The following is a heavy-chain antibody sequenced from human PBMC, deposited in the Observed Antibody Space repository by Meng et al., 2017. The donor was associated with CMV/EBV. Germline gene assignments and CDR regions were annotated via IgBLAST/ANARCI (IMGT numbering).Heavy chain of an antibody. Sequence: SVKVSCKASGGTFSSYAISWVRQAPGQGLEWMGGIIPILGIANYAQKFQGRVTIIADKSTSTAYMELSSLRSEDTAVYYCARDHPIVVVPAAPYGAPYYYYGMDVWGQGTTVTVSS. D-gene: IGHD2-2*01. CDR3: ARDHPIVVVPAAPYGAPYYYYGMDV. J-gene: IGHJ6*02. CDR2: IIPILGIA. V-gene: IGHV1-69*10. CDR1: GGTFSSYA.